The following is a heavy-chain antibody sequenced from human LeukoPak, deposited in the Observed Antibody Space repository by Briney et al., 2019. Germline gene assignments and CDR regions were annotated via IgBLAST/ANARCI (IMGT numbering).Heavy chain of an antibody. J-gene: IGHJ5*02. V-gene: IGHV1-69*01. CDR1: GGTFSSYA. Sequence: SVKVSCKASGGTFSSYAISWVRQAPGQGLEWMGGIIPIFGTANYAQKFQGRVTITADESTSTAYMELSSLRSEDTAVYYCARELGAAYSSINWFDPWGQGTLVTVSS. CDR3: ARELGAAYSSINWFDP. CDR2: IIPIFGTA. D-gene: IGHD6-19*01.